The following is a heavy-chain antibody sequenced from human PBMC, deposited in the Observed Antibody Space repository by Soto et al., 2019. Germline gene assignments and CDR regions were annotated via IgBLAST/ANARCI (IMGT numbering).Heavy chain of an antibody. D-gene: IGHD3-10*01. V-gene: IGHV1-3*01. J-gene: IGHJ4*02. CDR1: GYTFTSYA. Sequence: QVQLVQSGAEVKKPGASVKVSCKASGYTFTSYAMHWVRQAPGQRLEWMGWINAGNGNTKYSQKFQGRVTITRDTSESTAYVELSSLRSEDTDVYYCARGVTMVRGVNPNLLSYWGQGTLVTV. CDR3: ARGVTMVRGVNPNLLSY. CDR2: INAGNGNT.